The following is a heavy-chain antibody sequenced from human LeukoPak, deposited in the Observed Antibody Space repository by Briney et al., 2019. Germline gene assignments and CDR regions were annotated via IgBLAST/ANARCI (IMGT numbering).Heavy chain of an antibody. D-gene: IGHD3-16*01. CDR3: SEGWGDYVWGCCHL. Sequence: GGSLRLSCAASGFTFNSFGMHWVRQAPGKGLEWVSSISGSRGDTDYADSVKGRFTISRDNLKNTLYLHMNSLRAEDTAVYYCSEGWGDYVWGCCHLWGQGTLVTVSS. J-gene: IGHJ1*01. V-gene: IGHV3-23*01. CDR1: GFTFNSFG. CDR2: ISGSRGDT.